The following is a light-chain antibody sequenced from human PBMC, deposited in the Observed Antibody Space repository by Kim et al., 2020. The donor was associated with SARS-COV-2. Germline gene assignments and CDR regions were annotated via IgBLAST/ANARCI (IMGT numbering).Light chain of an antibody. CDR3: AAWDDSLNGYV. V-gene: IGLV1-44*01. CDR2: RND. Sequence: GQRVTISCSGGSSNIGSNAVSWYQQLPGTAPKLLIYRNDQRPSGVPDRFSGSKSGTSASLAISGLQSEDEADYYCAAWDDSLNGYVSGTGTKVTVL. J-gene: IGLJ1*01. CDR1: SSNIGSNA.